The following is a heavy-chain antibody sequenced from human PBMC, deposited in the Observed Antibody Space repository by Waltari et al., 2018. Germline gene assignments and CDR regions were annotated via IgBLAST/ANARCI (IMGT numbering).Heavy chain of an antibody. Sequence: QVQLVESGGGVVQPGRSLRLSCAASGFTFSSYAMHWVRQAPGKGLAWVAVISYDGSNKYYADSVKGRFTISRDNSKNTLYLQMNSLRAEDTAVYYCARDWSDSSSPQPYYYYGMDVWGQGTTVTVSS. CDR2: ISYDGSNK. CDR3: ARDWSDSSSPQPYYYYGMDV. CDR1: GFTFSSYA. D-gene: IGHD6-6*01. V-gene: IGHV3-30*01. J-gene: IGHJ6*02.